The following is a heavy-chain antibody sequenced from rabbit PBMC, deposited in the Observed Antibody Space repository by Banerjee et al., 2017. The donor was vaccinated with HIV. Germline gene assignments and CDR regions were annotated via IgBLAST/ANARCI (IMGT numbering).Heavy chain of an antibody. CDR1: GFDFSSYG. CDR2: IDPVFGST. V-gene: IGHV1S47*01. CDR3: VRLSGYAGYGYDYYFNL. J-gene: IGHJ4*01. Sequence: QEQLVESGGGLVQPGGSLKLSCKASGFDFSSYGVSWVRQAPGKGLEWIGYIDPVFGSTYYASWVNGRFTISSHNAQNTLYLQLNSLTAADTATYFCVRLSGYAGYGYDYYFNLWGPGTLVTVS. D-gene: IGHD6-1*01.